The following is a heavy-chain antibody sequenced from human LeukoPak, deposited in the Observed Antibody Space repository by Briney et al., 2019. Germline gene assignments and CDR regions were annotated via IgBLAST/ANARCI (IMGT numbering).Heavy chain of an antibody. CDR2: ISGSGGST. D-gene: IGHD5-18*01. Sequence: PGGSLRLSCAASGFTFSSYAMSWVRQAPGKGLEWVSAISGSGGSTYYADSVKGRFTISRDNSKNTLYLQMNSLRAEDTAVYYCAKDPSAWIQLWYYFDYWGQGTVVTVSS. CDR3: AKDPSAWIQLWYYFDY. CDR1: GFTFSSYA. J-gene: IGHJ4*02. V-gene: IGHV3-23*01.